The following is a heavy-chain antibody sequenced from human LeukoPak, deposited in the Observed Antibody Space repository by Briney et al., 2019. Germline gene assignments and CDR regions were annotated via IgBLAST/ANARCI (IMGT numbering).Heavy chain of an antibody. CDR3: ARDPGSGLDY. J-gene: IGHJ4*02. Sequence: GESLKISCKGSGYSFTTYWMSWVRQAPGKGLEWVANIKQDGSEKYYVDSVKGRFTISRDNAKNSLYLQMNSLRAEDTAVYYCARDPGSGLDYWGQGTLVTVSS. D-gene: IGHD6-19*01. V-gene: IGHV3-7*01. CDR2: IKQDGSEK. CDR1: GYSFTTYW.